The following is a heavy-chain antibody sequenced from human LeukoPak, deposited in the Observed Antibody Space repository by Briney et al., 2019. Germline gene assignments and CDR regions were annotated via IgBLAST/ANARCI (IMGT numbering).Heavy chain of an antibody. V-gene: IGHV3-7*01. CDR2: INQDGSEE. CDR3: VRDGGVSGYDLLDY. D-gene: IGHD5-12*01. CDR1: GVTFSNYW. Sequence: QSGGSLRLSCAASGVTFSNYWMTWVRQAPGKGLEWVAHINQDGSEEHYMDSVKARFTISRDNAKNSLSLQMNSLRAEDTAVYYCVRDGGVSGYDLLDYWGQGTLVTVSS. J-gene: IGHJ4*02.